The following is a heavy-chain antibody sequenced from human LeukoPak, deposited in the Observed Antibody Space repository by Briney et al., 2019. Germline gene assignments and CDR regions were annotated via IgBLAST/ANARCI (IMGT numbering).Heavy chain of an antibody. CDR3: ASSGYCSGGSCYLPDY. V-gene: IGHV1-18*01. CDR2: ISAYNGNT. D-gene: IGHD2-15*01. CDR1: GYTFTSYG. J-gene: IGHJ4*02. Sequence: ASVKVSCKASGYTFTSYGISWVRQAPGQGLEWMGWISAYNGNTNYAQKLQGRVTMTTDTSTSTAYMELRSLRSDDTAVYYCASSGYCSGGSCYLPDYWGQGTLVTVSS.